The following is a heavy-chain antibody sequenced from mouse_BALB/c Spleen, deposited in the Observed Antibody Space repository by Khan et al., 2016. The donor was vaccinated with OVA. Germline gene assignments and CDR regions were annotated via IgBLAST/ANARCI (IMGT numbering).Heavy chain of an antibody. CDR3: VRDDGYSLFAY. CDR2: VSTYYGNT. V-gene: IGHV1S137*01. D-gene: IGHD2-3*01. J-gene: IGHJ3*01. CDR1: DYTFTDYP. Sequence: QVRLQQSGPELVRPGVSVKISCKGPDYTFTDYPMHWVRQSHVKSLEWIGAVSTYYGNTNYNQKFKGKAIMTVDKSSSTAYMERARLTSEDSAIYYCVRDDGYSLFAYWGQGTLVTVSA.